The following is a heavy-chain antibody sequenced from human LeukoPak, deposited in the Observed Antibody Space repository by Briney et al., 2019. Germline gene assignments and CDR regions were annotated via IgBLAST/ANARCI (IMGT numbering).Heavy chain of an antibody. D-gene: IGHD2-2*01. Sequence: PSETLSLTCAVYGGSFSGYYWSWIRQPPGKGLEWIGEINHSGSTNYNPSLESRVTISVDTSKNQFSLKLSSVTAADTAVYYCARDGVVPAATSFDPWGQGTLVTVSS. CDR1: GGSFSGYY. J-gene: IGHJ5*02. V-gene: IGHV4-34*01. CDR3: ARDGVVPAATSFDP. CDR2: INHSGST.